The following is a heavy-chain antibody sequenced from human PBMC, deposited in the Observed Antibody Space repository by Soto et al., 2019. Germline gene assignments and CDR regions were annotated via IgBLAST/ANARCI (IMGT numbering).Heavy chain of an antibody. CDR3: ARDLIVDCTNGVCYSRTSRPFDY. CDR1: GYTFTSYG. Sequence: QVPLVQSGAEVKKPGASVKVSCKASGYTFTSYGISWVRQAPGQGLEWMGWISAYNGNTNYAQKLQGRVTMTTDTSTSTADMELRSLRSDDTAVYYCARDLIVDCTNGVCYSRTSRPFDYWGQGTMVTVSS. J-gene: IGHJ4*02. V-gene: IGHV1-18*01. CDR2: ISAYNGNT. D-gene: IGHD2-8*01.